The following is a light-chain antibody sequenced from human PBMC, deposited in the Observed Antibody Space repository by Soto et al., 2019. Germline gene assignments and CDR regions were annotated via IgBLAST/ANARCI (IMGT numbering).Light chain of an antibody. J-gene: IGKJ1*01. CDR1: QSVSSSY. CDR3: QQYRTSSWT. V-gene: IGKV3-20*01. CDR2: GAS. Sequence: EIVLTQSPGTLSLSPGERATLSCRASQSVSSSYLAWYQQKPGQAPSLLIYGASSRATGIPDRFSGSGSGADFTLTISRLEPEDFAVYYCQQYRTSSWTFGQGTKVEIK.